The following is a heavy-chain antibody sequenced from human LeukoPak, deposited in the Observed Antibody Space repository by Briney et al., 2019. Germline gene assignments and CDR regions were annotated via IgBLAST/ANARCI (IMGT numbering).Heavy chain of an antibody. CDR1: GFPFSSYS. CDR2: ISSSGSSI. Sequence: PGGSLRLSCVGSGFPFSSYSMIWVRQAPGKGLEWVSYISSSGSSIYFVDSVKGRFTISRDNAKNSLYLQMSSLRVEDSAVYYCARDVTEADYWGQGTLVTVSS. CDR3: ARDVTEADY. J-gene: IGHJ4*02. V-gene: IGHV3-48*04. D-gene: IGHD2-21*02.